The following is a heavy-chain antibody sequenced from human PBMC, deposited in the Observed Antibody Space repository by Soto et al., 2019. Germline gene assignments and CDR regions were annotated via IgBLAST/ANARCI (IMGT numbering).Heavy chain of an antibody. CDR3: ARGSPYTVY. D-gene: IGHD3-16*01. Sequence: PSQTLSLTCAISGDSVTNNSGAWSWIRQSPSRGLEWLGRTYYRSKWYYDYEVSVKSRMTINPDTARNQFSLHLNSVTPEDTAVYYCARGSPYTVYWGQGTLVTVSS. CDR1: GDSVTNNSGA. CDR2: TYYRSKWYY. J-gene: IGHJ4*02. V-gene: IGHV6-1*01.